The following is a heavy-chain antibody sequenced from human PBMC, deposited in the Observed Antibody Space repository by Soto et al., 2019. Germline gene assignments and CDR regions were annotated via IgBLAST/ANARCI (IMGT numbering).Heavy chain of an antibody. CDR1: GLTVSGKKY. J-gene: IGHJ3*02. CDR2: LYDVDGT. Sequence: DVQLVESGGGLIQPGGSLRLSCAAFGLTVSGKKYISWVRQAPGKGLEWVSALYDVDGTYYADSVKGRFTTPIDTSRTIVYLQMNSLRLDETSVYFGATWHLQEHAYDIWGQGTTVTVAS. CDR3: ATWHLQEHAYDI. V-gene: IGHV3-53*01. D-gene: IGHD4-4*01.